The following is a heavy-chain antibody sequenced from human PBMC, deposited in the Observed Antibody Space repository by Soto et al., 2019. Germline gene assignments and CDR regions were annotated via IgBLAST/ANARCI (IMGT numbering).Heavy chain of an antibody. Sequence: PVGSLRLSCAASGFSFSNYGMNWVRQAPGKGLEWVSSISSSSSYISYADSVKGRFTISRDNAKNSVYLQMNSLRAEDTAVYYCARSDCTSTSCYVVWFDPWGQGTLVTVSS. V-gene: IGHV3-21*01. J-gene: IGHJ5*02. D-gene: IGHD2-2*01. CDR1: GFSFSNYG. CDR2: ISSSSSYI. CDR3: ARSDCTSTSCYVVWFDP.